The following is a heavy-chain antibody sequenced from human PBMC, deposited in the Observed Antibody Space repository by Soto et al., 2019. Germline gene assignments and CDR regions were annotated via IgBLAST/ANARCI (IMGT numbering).Heavy chain of an antibody. CDR3: ARYREQFSLTLDYYYYGIAV. J-gene: IGHJ6*02. CDR1: GYSFTSYW. V-gene: IGHV5-10-1*01. CDR2: IDPSDSYT. D-gene: IGHD1-1*01. Sequence: GESLKISCKGSGYSFTSYWISWVRQMPGKGLEWMGRIDPSDSYTNYSPSFQGHVTISADKSISTAYLQWSSLKASDTAMYYCARYREQFSLTLDYYYYGIAVRGQRNTVTVSS.